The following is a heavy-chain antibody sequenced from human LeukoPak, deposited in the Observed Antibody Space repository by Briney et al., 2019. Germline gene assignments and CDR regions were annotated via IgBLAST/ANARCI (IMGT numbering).Heavy chain of an antibody. D-gene: IGHD3-16*01. Sequence: ASVKVSCKASGYTFTSYDINWMRQVTGQGLEWMGWMNPNSGNTGYAQKFQGRVTMTRSTSISTAYMELRSLTSGDTAVYYCATRPGRGEPNYWGQGTLVTVSS. CDR2: MNPNSGNT. CDR3: ATRPGRGEPNY. V-gene: IGHV1-8*01. CDR1: GYTFTSYD. J-gene: IGHJ4*02.